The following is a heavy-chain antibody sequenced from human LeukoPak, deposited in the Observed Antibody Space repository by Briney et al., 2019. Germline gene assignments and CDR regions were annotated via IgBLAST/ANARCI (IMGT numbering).Heavy chain of an antibody. J-gene: IGHJ4*02. Sequence: GGSLRLPCAASGFTFSSYWMSWVRQAAGKGLEWVANIKQDGSEKYYVDSVKGRFTISRDNAKNSLYLQMNSLRAEDTAVYYCARGGTYYDILTGYYTAWYFDYWGQGTLVTVSS. CDR2: IKQDGSEK. CDR3: ARGGTYYDILTGYYTAWYFDY. CDR1: GFTFSSYW. D-gene: IGHD3-9*01. V-gene: IGHV3-7*04.